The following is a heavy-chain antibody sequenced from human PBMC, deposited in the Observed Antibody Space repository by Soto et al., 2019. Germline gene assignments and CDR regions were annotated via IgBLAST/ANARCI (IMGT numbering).Heavy chain of an antibody. J-gene: IGHJ4*02. CDR2: INPNSGST. V-gene: IGHV1-2*02. Sequence: QVQLVQSGAEVKKSGASVMVSCKASGYTFTGYHILWVRQAPGQGLEWMGWINPNSGSTDYVQKFQGRVTMTRNTSISTTYLELSRLTSDDTAIYYCARDLPIVGTTTWDYWGQGTLVTVSS. CDR3: ARDLPIVGTTTWDY. D-gene: IGHD1-26*01. CDR1: GYTFTGYH.